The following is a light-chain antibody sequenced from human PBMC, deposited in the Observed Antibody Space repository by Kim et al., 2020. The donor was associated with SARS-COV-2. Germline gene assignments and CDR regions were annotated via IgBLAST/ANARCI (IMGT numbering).Light chain of an antibody. V-gene: IGLV6-57*01. Sequence: NFMLTQPHSVSESPGKTVTISCTRSSGSIASNYVQWYQQRPGSSPTTVIYEDNQRPSGVPDRFSGSIDSSSNSASLTISGLKTEDEADYYCQSYDSSNWVFGGGTQLTDL. CDR3: QSYDSSNWV. CDR1: SGSIASNY. J-gene: IGLJ3*02. CDR2: EDN.